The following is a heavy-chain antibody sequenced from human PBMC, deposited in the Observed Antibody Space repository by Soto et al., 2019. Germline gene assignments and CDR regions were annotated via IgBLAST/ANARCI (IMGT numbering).Heavy chain of an antibody. J-gene: IGHJ4*02. CDR2: IYSSGST. Sequence: QVQLQESGPGLVKPSETLSLTCTVSGDSVSSDNYYWTWIRQPPGKGLGWIGYIYSSGSTNYNPSLMSRVTKSLDTSRHQCFLKLTSVTAADTAVYCCAGDIRGYSLAFDYWGQGRLVTVSS. CDR3: AGDIRGYSLAFDY. D-gene: IGHD5-18*01. V-gene: IGHV4-61*01. CDR1: GDSVSSDNYY.